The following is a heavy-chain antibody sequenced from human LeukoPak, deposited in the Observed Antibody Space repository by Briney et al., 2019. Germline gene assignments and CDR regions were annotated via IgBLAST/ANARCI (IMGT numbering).Heavy chain of an antibody. V-gene: IGHV3-30*02. D-gene: IGHD5-18*01. CDR3: AKEYSYGMTIDY. CDR2: IRYDGSNK. Sequence: PGGSLRLSCAASGFTFSSYGMHWVRQAPGKGLEWVTFIRYDGSNKYYADSVKGRFTISRDNSKNTLYLQMNSLRAEDTAVYYCAKEYSYGMTIDYWGQGTLVTVSS. CDR1: GFTFSSYG. J-gene: IGHJ4*02.